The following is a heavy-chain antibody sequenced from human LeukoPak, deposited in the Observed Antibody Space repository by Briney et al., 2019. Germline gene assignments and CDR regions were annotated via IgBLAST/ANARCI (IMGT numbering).Heavy chain of an antibody. J-gene: IGHJ4*02. CDR2: IIPIFGTA. Sequence: SVKVSCKASGGTCSSYAISWVRQAPGQGLEWMGGIIPIFGTANYAQKFQGRVTITTDESTSTAYMELSSLRSEDTAVYYCARVYCSSTSCYTGRQYYFDYWGQGTLVTVSS. D-gene: IGHD2-2*02. V-gene: IGHV1-69*05. CDR3: ARVYCSSTSCYTGRQYYFDY. CDR1: GGTCSSYA.